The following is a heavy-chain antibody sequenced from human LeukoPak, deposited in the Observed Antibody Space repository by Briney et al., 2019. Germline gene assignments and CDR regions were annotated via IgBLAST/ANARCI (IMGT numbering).Heavy chain of an antibody. V-gene: IGHV4-59*01. Sequence: SETLSLTCTVSGGSIRNYYWSWIRQPPGKGLEWIGYIFYSGSTNYNPSLKSRVTISVDTSKNQFSLKLRSVTAADTAVYYCASGNSGSTIWTFDYWGQGTLVTVSS. CDR1: GGSIRNYY. D-gene: IGHD1-26*01. J-gene: IGHJ4*02. CDR3: ASGNSGSTIWTFDY. CDR2: IFYSGST.